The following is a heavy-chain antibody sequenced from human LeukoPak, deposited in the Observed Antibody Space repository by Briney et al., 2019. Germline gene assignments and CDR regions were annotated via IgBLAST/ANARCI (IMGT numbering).Heavy chain of an antibody. CDR3: AKCSATCYANAFDI. CDR1: GFTFSSYA. D-gene: IGHD2-2*01. CDR2: ISGSGSDT. Sequence: PGGSLRLSCAASGFTFSSYAMSWVRQAPGRGREWVSAISGSGSDTEYADSVKGRFTISRDNSKTTLYLQMSSLRVEDTAVYYCAKCSATCYANAFDIWGQGTMVTVSS. J-gene: IGHJ3*02. V-gene: IGHV3-23*01.